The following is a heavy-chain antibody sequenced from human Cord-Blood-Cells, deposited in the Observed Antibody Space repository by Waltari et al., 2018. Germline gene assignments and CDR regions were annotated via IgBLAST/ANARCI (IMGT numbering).Heavy chain of an antibody. J-gene: IGHJ1*01. D-gene: IGHD6-13*01. CDR2: ISGSGGST. CDR1: GFTFSSYA. CDR3: AKDKVSQQQPEYFQH. Sequence: EVQLLESGGGLVQPGGSLGLSCAASGFTFSSYAMSWVRQAPGKGLEWVSAISGSGGSTYYADSVKGRFTISRDNSKNTLYLQMNSLRAEDTAVYYCAKDKVSQQQPEYFQHWGQGTLVTVSS. V-gene: IGHV3-23*01.